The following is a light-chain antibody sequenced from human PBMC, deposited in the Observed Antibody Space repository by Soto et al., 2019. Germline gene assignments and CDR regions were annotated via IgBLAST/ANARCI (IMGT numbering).Light chain of an antibody. V-gene: IGLV7-43*01. CDR3: LVYWGGVRV. CDR2: STN. CDR1: AGAVTSGYY. Sequence: QAVVTQEPSLTVSPGGTVNITCASSAGAVTSGYYTNWFQQKPGQPPRALIYSTNKKHSCTPARFSGSLIGAKAALTLSAVQPEDEADYYCLVYWGGVRVFGPGTKLTVL. J-gene: IGLJ1*01.